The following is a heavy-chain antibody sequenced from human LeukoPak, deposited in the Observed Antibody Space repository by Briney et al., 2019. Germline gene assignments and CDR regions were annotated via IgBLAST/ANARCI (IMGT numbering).Heavy chain of an antibody. CDR3: ARGAMTTTSTFDY. CDR1: GGSISSYY. J-gene: IGHJ4*02. D-gene: IGHD5-24*01. V-gene: IGHV4-59*01. CDR2: IYHSGST. Sequence: SETLSLTCTVSGGSISSYYWSWIRQPPGKGLEWIGYIYHSGSTKYNPSLKSRVTISVDTSKNQFSLKLSSVTAADTAVYYCARGAMTTTSTFDYWGQGTLVTVSS.